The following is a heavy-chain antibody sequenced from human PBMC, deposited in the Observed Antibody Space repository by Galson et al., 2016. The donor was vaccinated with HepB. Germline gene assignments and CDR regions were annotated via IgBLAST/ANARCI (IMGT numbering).Heavy chain of an antibody. CDR1: GLNCSNYD. Sequence: SVRLSCAASGLNCSNYDMSWVRQAPGKGLEWVANIKEDGSEEYYVDSVKGRFTISRDNAKNSLYLQMNRLRAEDTAVYYCAKKWSYGDYSYFDYWGQGTLVTVSS. D-gene: IGHD4-17*01. J-gene: IGHJ4*02. V-gene: IGHV3-7*01. CDR2: IKEDGSEE. CDR3: AKKWSYGDYSYFDY.